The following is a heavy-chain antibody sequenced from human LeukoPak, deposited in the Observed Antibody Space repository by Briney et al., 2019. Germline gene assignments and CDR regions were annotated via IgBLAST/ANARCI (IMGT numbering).Heavy chain of an antibody. D-gene: IGHD1-26*01. V-gene: IGHV1-2*02. Sequence: ASVKVSRKASGYTFTDYYIHWVRQAPGQGLEWMGWINPNSGDTNYAQRFQGRVTMTRDTSLTTAYMELRRLRSDDTAVYYCARDFYSGYFDYWGQGTLVTVSS. CDR2: INPNSGDT. CDR1: GYTFTDYY. CDR3: ARDFYSGYFDY. J-gene: IGHJ4*02.